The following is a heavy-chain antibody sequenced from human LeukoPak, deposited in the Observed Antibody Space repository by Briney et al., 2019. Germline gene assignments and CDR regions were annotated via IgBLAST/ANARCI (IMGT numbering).Heavy chain of an antibody. V-gene: IGHV3-21*01. CDR2: ISSSSSYI. Sequence: GGSLRLSCAASGFTFSSYSMNWVRQAPGKGLEWVSSISSSSSYIYYADSVKGRFTISRDNVKNSLYLQMNSLRAEDTAVYYCARQTNMYSSSSGDAFDIWGQGTMVTVSS. CDR3: ARQTNMYSSSSGDAFDI. CDR1: GFTFSSYS. D-gene: IGHD6-6*01. J-gene: IGHJ3*02.